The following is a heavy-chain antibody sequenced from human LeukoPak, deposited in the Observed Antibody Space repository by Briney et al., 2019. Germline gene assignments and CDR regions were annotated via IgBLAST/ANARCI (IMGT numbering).Heavy chain of an antibody. CDR3: ARDPPEDYGMDV. CDR1: GGSISSGGYY. V-gene: IGHV4-31*03. Sequence: SETLSLTCTVSGGSISSGGYYWSWIRQHPGKGLEWIGYIYYSGSTYYNPSLKSRVTISVDTSKNQFSLKLSSVTAADTAVYYCARDPPEDYGMDVWGQGTTVTVSS. J-gene: IGHJ6*02. CDR2: IYYSGST.